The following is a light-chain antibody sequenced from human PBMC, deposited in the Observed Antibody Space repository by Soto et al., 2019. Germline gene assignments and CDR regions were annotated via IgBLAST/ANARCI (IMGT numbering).Light chain of an antibody. Sequence: ETVLTQSPGTLSLSPGEKATLSCRASPSLSSSYLAWYQQKPGQAPRLVIYGASNRAAGIPDRFSGIGSGTDFTLPIIRLEPEDFAVYYCQQYVRSPITFGQGTRLEVK. CDR1: PSLSSSY. J-gene: IGKJ5*01. CDR2: GAS. CDR3: QQYVRSPIT. V-gene: IGKV3-20*01.